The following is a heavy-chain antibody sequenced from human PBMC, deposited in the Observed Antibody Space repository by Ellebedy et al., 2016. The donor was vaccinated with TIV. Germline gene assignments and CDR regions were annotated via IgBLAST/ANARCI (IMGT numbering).Heavy chain of an antibody. CDR2: IFSSGST. D-gene: IGHD5-12*01. V-gene: IGHV4-31*03. J-gene: IGHJ4*02. CDR3: ARDVAPTNYFDS. Sequence: MPSETLSLTCTVSGVSISRSTYYWSWIRQHPGKGLEWIGYIFSSGSTHYNPSLKSRATLSLDRSQNQFSLTLNSVTAADTAVYFCARDVAPTNYFDSWGQGILVTVSS. CDR1: GVSISRSTYY.